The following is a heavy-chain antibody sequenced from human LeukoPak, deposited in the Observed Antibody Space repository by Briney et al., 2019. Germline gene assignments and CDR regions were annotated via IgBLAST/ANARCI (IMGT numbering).Heavy chain of an antibody. Sequence: SETLSLTCAVSGGSFSGYYWYWIRQPPGKGLEWIGEINHGESTNYNPFLKSRATLSVDTSKNQFSLKLTSVTAADTAVYYCARGRTYYYDTSGYYPSIYYGMDVWGQGTTVIVSS. V-gene: IGHV4-34*01. D-gene: IGHD3-22*01. CDR3: ARGRTYYYDTSGYYPSIYYGMDV. J-gene: IGHJ6*02. CDR1: GGSFSGYY. CDR2: INHGEST.